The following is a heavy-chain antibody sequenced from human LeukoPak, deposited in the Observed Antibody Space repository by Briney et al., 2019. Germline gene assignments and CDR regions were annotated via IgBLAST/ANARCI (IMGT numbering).Heavy chain of an antibody. CDR1: GVSMRTYY. Sequence: NPSETLSLTCTVSGVSMRTYYWSWIRQPPGKGLEWIGYVSYSGNTDYNPSLKSRLTISIDTSETQFSLKLTSVTAADTAIYYCASQGSDSGWFYFWGQGTLVTVSS. D-gene: IGHD6-19*01. CDR3: ASQGSDSGWFYF. V-gene: IGHV4-59*08. J-gene: IGHJ4*02. CDR2: VSYSGNT.